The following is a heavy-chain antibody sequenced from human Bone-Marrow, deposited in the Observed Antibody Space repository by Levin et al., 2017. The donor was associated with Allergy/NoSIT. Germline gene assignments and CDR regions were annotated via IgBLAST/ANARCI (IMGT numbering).Heavy chain of an antibody. Sequence: GGSLRLSCAVSGFTVSNNYMRWVRQAPGKGLEWVSLIYSGGDTNYADSVKGRFIISRDGSKNTLYLQMNSLTAEDTAVYDCARNRHCSGGSCKGVWGQGTLVTVSS. J-gene: IGHJ4*02. V-gene: IGHV3-66*01. CDR2: IYSGGDT. D-gene: IGHD2-15*01. CDR3: ARNRHCSGGSCKGV. CDR1: GFTVSNNY.